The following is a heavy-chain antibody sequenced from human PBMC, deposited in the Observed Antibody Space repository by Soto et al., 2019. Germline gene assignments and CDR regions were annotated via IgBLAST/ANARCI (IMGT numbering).Heavy chain of an antibody. D-gene: IGHD6-13*01. J-gene: IGHJ1*01. CDR3: ATVPLIAAAGTYFQH. CDR1: GYTLTELS. Sequence: GASVKVSCKASGYTLTELSMHWVRQAPGKGLEWMGGFDPEDGETIYAQKFQGRVTMTEDTSTDTAYMELSSLRSEDTAVYYCATVPLIAAAGTYFQHWGQGTLVTVSS. CDR2: FDPEDGET. V-gene: IGHV1-24*01.